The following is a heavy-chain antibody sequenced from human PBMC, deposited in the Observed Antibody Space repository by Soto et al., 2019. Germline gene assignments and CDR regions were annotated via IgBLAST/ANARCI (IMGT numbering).Heavy chain of an antibody. D-gene: IGHD3-3*01. Sequence: GGSLRLSCEASGFTLRNYAMTWVRQAPGKGLEWVSLISANDVGTYYAESVKTRFTISTDQYRNTVYLQMDSLRADDTDIYYCAKAKNDYTRDNRHDFDYWGQGNLVTVSS. CDR3: AKAKNDYTRDNRHDFDY. V-gene: IGHV3-23*01. CDR2: ISANDVGT. CDR1: GFTLRNYA. J-gene: IGHJ4*02.